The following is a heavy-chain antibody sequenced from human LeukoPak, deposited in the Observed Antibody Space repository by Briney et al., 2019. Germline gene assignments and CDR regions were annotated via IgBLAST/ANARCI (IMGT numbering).Heavy chain of an antibody. Sequence: PGGSLRPSCAVSGITLSNYAMSWVRQAPGKGLEWVAGISGSGGGTNYADSVKGRFTISRDNPKNTLYLQMNNLRADDTAVYFCAKRGVVIRVILVGFHEEAYYFDSWGQGALVTVSS. V-gene: IGHV3-23*01. CDR1: GITLSNYA. D-gene: IGHD3-22*01. CDR2: ISGSGGGT. CDR3: AKRGVVIRVILVGFHEEAYYFDS. J-gene: IGHJ4*02.